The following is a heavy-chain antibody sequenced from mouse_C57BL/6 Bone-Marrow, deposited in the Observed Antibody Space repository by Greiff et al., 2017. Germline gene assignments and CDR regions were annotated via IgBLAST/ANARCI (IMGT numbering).Heavy chain of an antibody. CDR2: IFPGSGST. Sequence: QVQLQQSGPELVRPGASVKISCKAPGYTFTSHWMQWVRQRPGQGLEWIGEIFPGSGSTYYNEKFKGKATLTVDTSSNTAYLQLSSLTSEDTAIYYCVSGVYGPFDYWGQGTTLTVAS. CDR3: VSGVYGPFDY. V-gene: IGHV1-56*01. D-gene: IGHD1-1*01. CDR1: GYTFTSHW. J-gene: IGHJ2*01.